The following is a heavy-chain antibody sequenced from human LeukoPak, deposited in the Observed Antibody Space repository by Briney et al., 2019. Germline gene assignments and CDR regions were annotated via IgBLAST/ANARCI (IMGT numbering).Heavy chain of an antibody. D-gene: IGHD7-27*01. CDR1: GYIFNDYD. V-gene: IGHV1-8*01. J-gene: IGHJ3*02. Sequence: ASVKVSCTASGYIFNDYDINWVSQAAGQGLEWMGWMNPNSGNTGYAQKFQGRITMTRDTSITTAYMELSGLMPEDTAVYYCAREPTRGRAGDNSFDIWGQGTMVTDSS. CDR2: MNPNSGNT. CDR3: AREPTRGRAGDNSFDI.